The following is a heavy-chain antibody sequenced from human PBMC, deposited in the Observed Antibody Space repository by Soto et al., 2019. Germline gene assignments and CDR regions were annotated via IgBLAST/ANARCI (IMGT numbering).Heavy chain of an antibody. Sequence: QVQLVQSEAEVKKPGASVKVSCKASGYTFTTYGISWVRQAPGQGLEWMGWISTYNDNTNYAHNLQGRVTMTTDTSTSTAYMELTSLRSDDTAVYYCARQEYSVSSRDYWGQGTLVTVSS. CDR1: GYTFTTYG. CDR2: ISTYNDNT. D-gene: IGHD6-6*01. V-gene: IGHV1-18*01. J-gene: IGHJ4*02. CDR3: ARQEYSVSSRDY.